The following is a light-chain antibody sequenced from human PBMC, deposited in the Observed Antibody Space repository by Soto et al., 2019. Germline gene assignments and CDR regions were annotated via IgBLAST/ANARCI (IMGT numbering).Light chain of an antibody. CDR3: CSYAGSYNLGV. CDR1: SSDVGGYDF. Sequence: QSALTQPRSVSGSPGQSVTISCTGTSSDVGGYDFVSWYQQHPGKAPKLTIYDVTKRPSWVPDRFSGAKSGNSASLTISGLRAEDEGDYYCCSYAGSYNLGVFGGGTQLPSS. J-gene: IGLJ7*01. CDR2: DVT. V-gene: IGLV2-11*01.